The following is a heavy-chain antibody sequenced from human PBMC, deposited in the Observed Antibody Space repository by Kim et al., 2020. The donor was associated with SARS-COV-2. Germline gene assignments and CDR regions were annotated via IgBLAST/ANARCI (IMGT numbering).Heavy chain of an antibody. Sequence: ASVKVSCKASGYTFTSYYMHWVRQAPGQGLEWMGIINPSGGSTSYAQKFQGRVTMTRDTSTSTVYMELSSLRSEDTAVYYCARDQGDSYGYKGNFDYWGQGTLVTVSS. CDR2: INPSGGST. CDR3: ARDQGDSYGYKGNFDY. CDR1: GYTFTSYY. J-gene: IGHJ4*02. D-gene: IGHD5-18*01. V-gene: IGHV1-46*01.